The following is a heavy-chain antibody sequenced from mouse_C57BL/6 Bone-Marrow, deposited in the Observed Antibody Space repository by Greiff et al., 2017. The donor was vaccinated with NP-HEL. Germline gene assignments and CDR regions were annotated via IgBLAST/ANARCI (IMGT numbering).Heavy chain of an antibody. CDR3: ARDYSSGWDWYFDV. V-gene: IGHV1-81*01. D-gene: IGHD1-1*01. CDR2: IYPRSGNT. Sequence: QVQLQQSGAELARPGASVKLSCKASGYTFTSSGISWVKQRTGQGLEWIGEIYPRSGNTYYNEKFKGKATLTADKSSSTAYMELRSLTTEYSAVYFCARDYSSGWDWYFDVWGTGTTVTVSS. CDR1: GYTFTSSG. J-gene: IGHJ1*03.